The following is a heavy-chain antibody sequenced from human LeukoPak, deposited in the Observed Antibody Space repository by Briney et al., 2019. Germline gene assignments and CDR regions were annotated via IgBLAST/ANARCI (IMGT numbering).Heavy chain of an antibody. D-gene: IGHD3-22*01. J-gene: IGHJ3*02. CDR2: INPNSGGT. CDR1: GYTFTGYY. Sequence: ASVKVSCKASGYTFTGYYMHWVRQAPGQGLEWMGWINPNSGGTNYAQKFQGRVTMTRDTSISTAYMELSRLRSDDTAVYYCARGRSYHDSSGKDAFDIWGQGTMVTVFS. V-gene: IGHV1-2*02. CDR3: ARGRSYHDSSGKDAFDI.